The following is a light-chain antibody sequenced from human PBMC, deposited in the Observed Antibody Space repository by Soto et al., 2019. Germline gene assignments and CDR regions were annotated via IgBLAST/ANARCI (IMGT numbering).Light chain of an antibody. CDR3: QQYGSSPLFT. CDR2: GVS. CDR1: QSVSSSY. V-gene: IGKV3-20*01. Sequence: EIVLTQSPGTLSLSPGERATLSCRASQSVSSSYLAWYQQKPGQAPRLLIYGVSGRATGIPDRFSGSGSGTDFTLTISTLEPEDFAVYYCQQYGSSPLFTFGPGTKVDIK. J-gene: IGKJ3*01.